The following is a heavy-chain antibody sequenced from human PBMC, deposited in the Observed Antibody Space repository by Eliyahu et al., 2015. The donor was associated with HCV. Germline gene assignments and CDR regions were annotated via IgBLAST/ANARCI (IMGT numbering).Heavy chain of an antibody. D-gene: IGHD3-3*01. CDR1: GVTFSNYA. CDR3: AKDGTENWNGYPTNYFDY. J-gene: IGHJ4*02. CDR2: ISGSGDST. V-gene: IGHV3-23*01. Sequence: EVQLLESGGGLVQPGGSLRLSCAASGVTFSNYAMTWVRQAPGKGLEWVSVISGSGDSTYYADSVKGRFTISRDNSKNTLYLQMNSLRAEDTAVYYCAKDGTENWNGYPTNYFDYWGQGTLVTVSS.